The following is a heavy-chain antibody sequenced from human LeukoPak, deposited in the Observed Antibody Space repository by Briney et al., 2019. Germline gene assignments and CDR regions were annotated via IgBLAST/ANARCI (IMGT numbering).Heavy chain of an antibody. J-gene: IGHJ3*02. CDR1: GFTFSNNA. CDR2: ISGSGGST. CDR3: ARGRLRVIDAFDI. Sequence: PGGSLRLSCAASGFTFSNNALSWVRQAPGKGLEWVSVISGSGGSTNYADSVKGRFTISRDNSKNTLYLQMDSLRAGDTAVYYCARGRLRVIDAFDIWGQGTMVTVSS. V-gene: IGHV3-23*01. D-gene: IGHD2-21*01.